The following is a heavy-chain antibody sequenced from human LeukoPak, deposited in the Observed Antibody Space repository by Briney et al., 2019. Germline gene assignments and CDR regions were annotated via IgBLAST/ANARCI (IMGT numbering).Heavy chain of an antibody. CDR1: GFTFSSAW. Sequence: SGGSLRLSCAASGFTFSSAWMAWVRQAPGKGLEWVGRIKSKTDGGTTDYAAPVKGRFTISRDDSKNTLYLQMNSLKTEDTAVYYCTTDGDYGDGLRGDYWGQGTLVTVPS. J-gene: IGHJ4*02. CDR3: TTDGDYGDGLRGDY. CDR2: IKSKTDGGTT. D-gene: IGHD4-17*01. V-gene: IGHV3-15*01.